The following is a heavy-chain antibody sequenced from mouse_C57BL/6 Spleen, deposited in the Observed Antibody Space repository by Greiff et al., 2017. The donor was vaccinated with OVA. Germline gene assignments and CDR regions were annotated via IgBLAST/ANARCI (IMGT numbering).Heavy chain of an antibody. J-gene: IGHJ4*01. V-gene: IGHV1-18*01. Sequence: EVQLVESGPELVKPGASVKIPCKASGYTFTDYNMDWVKQSHGKSLEWIGDINPNNGGTIYNQKFKGKATLTVDKSSSTAYMELRSLTSGDTAVCYCARGWGGGYAMDYWGQGTSVTVSS. D-gene: IGHD3-3*01. CDR2: INPNNGGT. CDR1: GYTFTDYN. CDR3: ARGWGGGYAMDY.